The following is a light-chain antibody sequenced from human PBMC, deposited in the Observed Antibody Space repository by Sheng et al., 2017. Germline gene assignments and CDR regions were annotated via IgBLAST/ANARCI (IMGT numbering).Light chain of an antibody. J-gene: IGLJ1*01. CDR3: QVWDSSTATLFV. V-gene: IGLV3-21*02. Sequence: SYVLSQPPSVSVAPGQTATITCAGDDIGGKNVHWYQQRPGQAPVLVVCDDTERPSRTPERFSGSSSENTATLTITRVEAGDEADYYCQVWDSSTATLFVFGDGTKLTVL. CDR1: DIGGKN. CDR2: DDT.